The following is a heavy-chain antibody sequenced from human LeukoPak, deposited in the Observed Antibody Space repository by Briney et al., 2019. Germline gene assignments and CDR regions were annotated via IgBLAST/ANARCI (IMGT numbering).Heavy chain of an antibody. J-gene: IGHJ4*02. CDR2: IYSGGTT. CDR1: GFTVSSNY. Sequence: GGSLRLSCAASGFTVSSNYISWVRQAPGKGLEWVSAIYSGGTTYYADSVKGRFTISRDYSKNTLYLQMNSLRVEDTAVYYCARMRSIPAAGRAGNFDYWGQGTLVTVSS. V-gene: IGHV3-53*01. D-gene: IGHD6-13*01. CDR3: ARMRSIPAAGRAGNFDY.